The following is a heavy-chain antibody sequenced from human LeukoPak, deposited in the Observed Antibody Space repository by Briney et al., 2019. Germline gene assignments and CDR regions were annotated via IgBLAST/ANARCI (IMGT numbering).Heavy chain of an antibody. CDR2: ISYDGSNK. D-gene: IGHD6-13*01. CDR1: GFTFSNYW. CDR3: ARVARQQFTPFDY. V-gene: IGHV3-30-3*01. Sequence: HPGGSLRLSCAASGFTFSNYWMSWVRQAPGKGLEWVAVISYDGSNKYYADSVKGRFTISRDNSKNTLYLQMNSLRAEDTAVYYCARVARQQFTPFDYWGQGTLVTVSS. J-gene: IGHJ4*02.